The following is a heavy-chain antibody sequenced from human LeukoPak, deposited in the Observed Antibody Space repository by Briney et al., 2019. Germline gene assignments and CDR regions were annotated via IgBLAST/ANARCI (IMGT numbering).Heavy chain of an antibody. CDR1: GFTFSDFW. CDR3: AIATTGRGAFGS. D-gene: IGHD1-1*01. V-gene: IGHV3-7*01. J-gene: IGHJ4*02. CDR2: TNEAGGDK. Sequence: PGGSLRLSCAASGFTFSDFWMSWVRQAPGEGLECVASTNEAGGDKYYVDSVKGRFTISRDNSKNSLSLQMNSLTAEDTAIYYCAIATTGRGAFGSWGQGTLVSVSS.